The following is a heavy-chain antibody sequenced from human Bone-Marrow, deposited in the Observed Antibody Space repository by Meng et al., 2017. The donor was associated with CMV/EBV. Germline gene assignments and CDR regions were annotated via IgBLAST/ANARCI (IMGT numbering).Heavy chain of an antibody. V-gene: IGHV3-23*03. D-gene: IGHD2/OR15-2a*01. CDR1: GFTFSSYA. CDR3: AKSFYAAAYYWYFDL. CDR2: IYSGGSST. Sequence: GESLKISCAASGFTFSSYAMSWVRQAPGKGLEWVSVIYSGGSSTYYADSVKGRFTISRDNSKNTLYLQMNSLRAEDTAVYYCAKSFYAAAYYWYFDLWGRGTLVTVS. J-gene: IGHJ2*01.